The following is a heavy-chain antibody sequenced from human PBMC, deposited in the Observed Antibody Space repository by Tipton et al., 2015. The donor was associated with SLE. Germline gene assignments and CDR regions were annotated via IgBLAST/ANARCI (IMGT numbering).Heavy chain of an antibody. Sequence: LRLSCTVSGGSISSGGYCWSWIRQHPGKGLEWIGYIYYSGSTYYNPSLKSRVTISVDTSKNQFSLKLSSVTAADTAVYYCARPHIMAAAGDQAPTAFDIWGQGTMVTVSS. CDR2: IYYSGST. D-gene: IGHD6-13*01. J-gene: IGHJ3*02. V-gene: IGHV4-31*02. CDR3: ARPHIMAAAGDQAPTAFDI. CDR1: GGSISSGGYC.